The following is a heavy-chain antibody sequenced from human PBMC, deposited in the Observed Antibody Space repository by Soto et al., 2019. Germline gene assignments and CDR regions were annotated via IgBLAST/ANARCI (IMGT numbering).Heavy chain of an antibody. Sequence: SETLSLTCAVFSGSLGDHYWAWIRQSPEKGLEWIGEIHPSGSTDYNPSLKSRLTLSFDTSKNQFSLKVASVTAADTAVYYCARHGGFCTTTRCHEYFQYWGQG. V-gene: IGHV4-34*01. J-gene: IGHJ1*01. CDR3: ARHGGFCTTTRCHEYFQY. D-gene: IGHD2-2*01. CDR2: IHPSGST. CDR1: SGSLGDHY.